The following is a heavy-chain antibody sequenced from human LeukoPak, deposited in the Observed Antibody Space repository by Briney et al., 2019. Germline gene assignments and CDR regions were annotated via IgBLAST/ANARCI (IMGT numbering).Heavy chain of an antibody. D-gene: IGHD4-17*01. V-gene: IGHV1-24*01. CDR2: FDPADGEP. CDR1: GYTLTEVS. Sequence: VASVKVSCKISGYTLTEVSMHWVRQAPGKGLEWMGGFDPADGEPIYAQKFQGSVTMSEDTSTDTAYMDLSSLRSEDTAVYYCATEVVGYGDVHYFDSWGQGTLVTVSS. J-gene: IGHJ4*02. CDR3: ATEVVGYGDVHYFDS.